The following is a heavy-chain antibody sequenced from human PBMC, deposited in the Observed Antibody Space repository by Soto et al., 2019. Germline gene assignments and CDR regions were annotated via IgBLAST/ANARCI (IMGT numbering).Heavy chain of an antibody. CDR3: ARGRMGVILHYMDV. CDR2: ISSSGSTI. CDR1: GFTFSSYA. D-gene: IGHD3-10*01. Sequence: GGSLRLSCAASGFTFSSYAMSWVRQAPGKGLEWVSAISSSGSTIYYADSVKGRFTISRDNAKNSLYLQMNSLRAEDTAVYYCARGRMGVILHYMDVWGKGTTVTVSS. J-gene: IGHJ6*03. V-gene: IGHV3-23*01.